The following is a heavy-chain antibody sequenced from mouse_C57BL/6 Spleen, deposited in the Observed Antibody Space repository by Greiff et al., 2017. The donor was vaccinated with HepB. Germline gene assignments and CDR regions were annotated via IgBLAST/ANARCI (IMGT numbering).Heavy chain of an antibody. CDR2: ISSGSSTI. J-gene: IGHJ4*01. CDR1: GFTFSDYG. CDR3: ARGNLLGAMDY. V-gene: IGHV5-17*01. D-gene: IGHD1-1*01. Sequence: EVQLVESGGGLVKPGGSLKLSCAASGFTFSDYGMHWVRQAPEKGLEWVAYISSGSSTIYYADTVKGRFTISRDNAKNTLFLQMTSLRSEDTAMYYCARGNLLGAMDYWGQGTSVTVSS.